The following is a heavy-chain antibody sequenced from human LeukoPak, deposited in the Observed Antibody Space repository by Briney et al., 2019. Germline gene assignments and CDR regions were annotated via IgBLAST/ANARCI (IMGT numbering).Heavy chain of an antibody. J-gene: IGHJ4*02. CDR2: ISSSSSYI. D-gene: IGHD3-22*01. CDR1: GFTFSSYS. V-gene: IGHV3-21*01. Sequence: GGSLRLSCAASGFTFSSYSMSWVRQAPGKGLEWVSSISSSSSYIYYADSVKGRFTISRDNAKNSLYLQMNSLRAEDTAVYYCARDRPPYYDSIGRHNYFDYWGQGTLVTVSS. CDR3: ARDRPPYYDSIGRHNYFDY.